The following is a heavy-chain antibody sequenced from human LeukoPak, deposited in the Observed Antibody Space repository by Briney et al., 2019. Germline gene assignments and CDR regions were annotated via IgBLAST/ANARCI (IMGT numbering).Heavy chain of an antibody. J-gene: IGHJ4*02. Sequence: QPGGSLRLPCAASGFTFSNYAMSWVRQAPGKGLEWVANIKQDGSEKYYVDSVKGRFTISRDNAKNSLYLQMNSLRAEDTAVYYCATGSPGIRDYWGQGTLVTVSS. CDR1: GFTFSNYA. CDR3: ATGSPGIRDY. CDR2: IKQDGSEK. D-gene: IGHD3-10*01. V-gene: IGHV3-7*01.